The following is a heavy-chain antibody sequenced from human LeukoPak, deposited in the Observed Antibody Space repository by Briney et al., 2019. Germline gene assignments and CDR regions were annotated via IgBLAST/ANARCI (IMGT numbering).Heavy chain of an antibody. D-gene: IGHD2-2*01. CDR2: ISSNGGST. J-gene: IGHJ4*02. CDR1: GSTFSSYA. CDR3: ARGLVVVPAAMAY. Sequence: GWSLRLSCAASGSTFSSYAMDWVPQAPGKGLEYVSTISSNGGSTYYANSVKGRFTISRDNSKNTLYLQMGSLRAEDMAVYYCARGLVVVPAAMAYWGQGTLVTVSS. V-gene: IGHV3-64*01.